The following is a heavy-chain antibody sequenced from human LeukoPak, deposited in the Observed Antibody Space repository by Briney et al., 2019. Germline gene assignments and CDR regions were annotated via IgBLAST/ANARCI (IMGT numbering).Heavy chain of an antibody. V-gene: IGHV3-53*01. CDR3: ARDRYYDSSGYYNKTYYYYYMDV. J-gene: IGHJ6*03. D-gene: IGHD3-22*01. CDR2: IYYGGST. CDR1: GVTVSSNY. Sequence: PGGSLRLSCAASGVTVSSNYMSWVRQAPGKGLEWVSVIYYGGSTYYAASVKGRFTISRDKSKNTLYLQMNSLSAEDTAVYYCARDRYYDSSGYYNKTYYYYYMDVWGKGTTVTVSS.